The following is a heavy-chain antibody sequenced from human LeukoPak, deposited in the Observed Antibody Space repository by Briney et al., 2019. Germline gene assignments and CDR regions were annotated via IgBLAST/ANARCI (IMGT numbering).Heavy chain of an antibody. CDR1: GDSVSSNSAT. D-gene: IGHD6-19*01. V-gene: IGHV6-1*01. CDR3: ARDAGISGWYPSFDY. J-gene: IGHJ4*02. Sequence: SQTLSLTCAISGDSVSSNSATWNWVRQSPSRGLEWLGRTYNRSKWYHDYALSVQSRITIIPDTSKNQFSLQLHSVTPEDTAVYYCARDAGISGWYPSFDYWGQGTLVTVSS. CDR2: TYNRSKWYH.